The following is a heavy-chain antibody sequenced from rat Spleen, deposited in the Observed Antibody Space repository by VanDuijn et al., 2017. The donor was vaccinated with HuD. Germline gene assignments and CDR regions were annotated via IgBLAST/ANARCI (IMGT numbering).Heavy chain of an antibody. D-gene: IGHD1-9*01. Sequence: EVQLVESGGGLVQPGRSLKLSCAASGFTFSDYGMAWVLQAPTKGLEWVATISYDGSSTYYRDSVKGRFTISRDNAKSTLYLQMDSLRSEDTATYYCARRHYGYTDYFDYWGQGVMVTVSS. J-gene: IGHJ2*01. CDR1: GFTFSDYG. CDR2: ISYDGSST. CDR3: ARRHYGYTDYFDY. V-gene: IGHV5-29*01.